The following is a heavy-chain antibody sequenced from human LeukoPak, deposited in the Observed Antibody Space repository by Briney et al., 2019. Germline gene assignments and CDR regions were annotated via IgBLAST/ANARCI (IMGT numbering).Heavy chain of an antibody. CDR2: IYYSGST. D-gene: IGHD3-22*01. J-gene: IGHJ4*02. V-gene: IGHV4-59*01. CDR3: ARGSGYYYDSAHFDY. CDR1: GGSISSYY. Sequence: KPSETLSLTCTVSGGSISSYYWSWIRQPPGKGLERIGYIYYSGSTNYNPSLKSRVTISVDTSKNQFSLKLSSVTAADTAVYYCARGSGYYYDSAHFDYWGQGTLVTVSS.